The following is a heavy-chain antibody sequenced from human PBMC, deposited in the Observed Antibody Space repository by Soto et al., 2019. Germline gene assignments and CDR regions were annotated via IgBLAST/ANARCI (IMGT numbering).Heavy chain of an antibody. CDR1: GGSISSGDYY. Sequence: PSETLSLTCTVSGGSISSGDYYWSWIRQPPGKGLEWIGYIYYSGSTYYNPSLKSRVTISVDTSKNQFSLKLSSVTAADTAVYYCARAEILSQPVVSVFDYWGQGTLVTVSS. D-gene: IGHD2-15*01. CDR2: IYYSGST. V-gene: IGHV4-30-4*01. J-gene: IGHJ4*02. CDR3: ARAEILSQPVVSVFDY.